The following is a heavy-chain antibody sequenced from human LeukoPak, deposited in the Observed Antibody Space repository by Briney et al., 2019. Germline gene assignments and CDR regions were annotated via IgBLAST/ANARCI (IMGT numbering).Heavy chain of an antibody. CDR1: GGSISSYY. CDR2: IYYSGST. CDR3: ARVSLDGDYVGYYYYYMDV. Sequence: ASETLSLTCTVSGGSISSYYWSWIRQPPGKGLEWIGYIYYSGSTNYNPSLKSRVTISVDTSKNQFSLKLSSVTAADTAVYYCARVSLDGDYVGYYYYYMDVWGKGTTVTVSS. V-gene: IGHV4-59*01. J-gene: IGHJ6*03. D-gene: IGHD4-17*01.